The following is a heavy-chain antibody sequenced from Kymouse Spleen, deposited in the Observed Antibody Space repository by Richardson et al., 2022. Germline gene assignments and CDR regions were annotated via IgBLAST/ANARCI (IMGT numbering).Heavy chain of an antibody. Sequence: EVQLVESGGGLVQPGRSLRLSCAASGFTFDDYAMHWVRQAPGKGLEWVSGISWNSGSIGYADSVKGRFTISRDNAKNSLYLQMNSLRAEDTALYYCAKDTHRIAAAGSGFDYWGQGTLVTVSS. V-gene: IGHV3-9*01. CDR3: AKDTHRIAAAGSGFDY. J-gene: IGHJ4*02. D-gene: IGHD6-13*01. CDR2: ISWNSGSI. CDR1: GFTFDDYA.